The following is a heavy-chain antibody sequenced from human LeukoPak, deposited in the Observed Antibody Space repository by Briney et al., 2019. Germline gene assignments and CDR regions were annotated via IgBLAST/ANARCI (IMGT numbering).Heavy chain of an antibody. D-gene: IGHD2-2*01. CDR1: GFTFSSYG. V-gene: IGHV3-33*01. Sequence: PGRSLRLSCAASGFTFSSYGMHWVRQAPGKGLEWVAVIWYDGSNKYYADSVKGRFTISRDNSKNTLYLQMNSLRAEDTAVYYCARDARRYCSSTSCLHFDYWGQGTLVTVSS. J-gene: IGHJ4*02. CDR2: IWYDGSNK. CDR3: ARDARRYCSSTSCLHFDY.